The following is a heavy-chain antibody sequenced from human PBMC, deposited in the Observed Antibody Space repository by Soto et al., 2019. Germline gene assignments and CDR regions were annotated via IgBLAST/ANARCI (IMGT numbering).Heavy chain of an antibody. CDR2: IHSTGSK. D-gene: IGHD3-22*01. CDR3: PRLNTRTRAMIGRLILAYDY. Sequence: ETLSLTCTASGGSISIGDYYWSLIRQPPXKXXEWMGYIHSTGSKYYNTSLNSRVTISVDKSNNQFSLNLSSVTAPHTALYYCPRLNTRTRAMIGRLILAYDYWGHGTLVTVSS. J-gene: IGHJ4*01. V-gene: IGHV4-30-4*02. CDR1: GGSISIGDYY.